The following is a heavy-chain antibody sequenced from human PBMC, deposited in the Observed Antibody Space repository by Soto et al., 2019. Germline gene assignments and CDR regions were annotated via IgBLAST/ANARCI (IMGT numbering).Heavy chain of an antibody. CDR2: INAGNGNT. J-gene: IGHJ6*02. CDR3: ARDLIDYYGSGSYYEVNDYYYYCMDV. D-gene: IGHD3-10*01. CDR1: GYTFTSYA. V-gene: IGHV1-3*01. Sequence: ASVKVSCKASGYTFTSYAMHWVRQAPGQRLEWMGWINAGNGNTKYSQKLQGRVTITRDTSASTAYMELSSLRSEDTAVYYCARDLIDYYGSGSYYEVNDYYYYCMDVWVQGSTVTVFS.